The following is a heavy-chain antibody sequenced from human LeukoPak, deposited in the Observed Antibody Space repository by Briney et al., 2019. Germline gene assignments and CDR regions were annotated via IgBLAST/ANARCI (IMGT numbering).Heavy chain of an antibody. CDR3: AKVGCSSTSCYEGATHAEYFQH. CDR2: ISGSGGST. V-gene: IGHV3-23*01. Sequence: GGSLRPSCAASGFTFSSYAMSWVRQAPGKGLEWVSAISGSGGSTYYADSVKGRFTISRDNSKNTLYLQMNSLRAEDTAVYYCAKVGCSSTSCYEGATHAEYFQHWGQGTLVTVSS. D-gene: IGHD2-2*01. J-gene: IGHJ1*01. CDR1: GFTFSSYA.